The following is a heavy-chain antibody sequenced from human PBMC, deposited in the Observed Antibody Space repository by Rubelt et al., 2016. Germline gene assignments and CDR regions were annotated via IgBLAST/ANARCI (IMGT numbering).Heavy chain of an antibody. CDR2: FDPADGET. J-gene: IGHJ4*02. D-gene: IGHD6-19*01. V-gene: IGHV1-24*01. CDR1: GYTFTELS. Sequence: QVQLVQSGAEVKKTGASVKVSCKVSGYTFTELSMHWERQAPGKGLEWMGGFDPADGETIYEQRFQGIATMTEDTATDTAYMELSSLRSEDTAGYYCATGQYSSGCDYWGQGTLVTVSS. CDR3: ATGQYSSGCDY.